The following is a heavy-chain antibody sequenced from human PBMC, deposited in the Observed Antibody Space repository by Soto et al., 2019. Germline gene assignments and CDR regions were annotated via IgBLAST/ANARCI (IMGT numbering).Heavy chain of an antibody. CDR3: LVRITMVRGVIITLRNYYGMDV. J-gene: IGHJ6*02. V-gene: IGHV4-31*03. CDR1: GGSISSGGYY. CDR2: IYYSAST. Sequence: SETLSLTCTVSGGSISSGGYYWSWIRQHPGKGLEWIGYIYYSASTYYNQSLKSRVTISVDTSKNQFSLKLSSVTAADMAVFYCLVRITMVRGVIITLRNYYGMDVWGQGTTVTVSS. D-gene: IGHD3-10*01.